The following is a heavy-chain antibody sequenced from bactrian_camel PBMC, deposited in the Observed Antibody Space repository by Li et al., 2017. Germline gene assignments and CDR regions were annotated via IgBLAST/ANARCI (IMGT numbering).Heavy chain of an antibody. CDR1: GYTYSSYC. J-gene: IGHJ4*01. D-gene: IGHD7*01. Sequence: HVQLVESGGASVQAGGSLRLSCAASGYTYSSYCMGWFRQAPGKEREGVAVIDSDGLAKYADSVKGRSTISQDNAKNTLYLQMNSLKPEDTAMYYCAARSLVAARWGNYCAMKEYEYTDWGQGTQVTVS. V-gene: IGHV3S55*01. CDR3: AARSLVAARWGNYCAMKEYEYTD. CDR2: IDSDGLA.